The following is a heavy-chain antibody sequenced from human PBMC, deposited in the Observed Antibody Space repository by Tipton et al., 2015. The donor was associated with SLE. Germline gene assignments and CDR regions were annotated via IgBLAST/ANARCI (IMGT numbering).Heavy chain of an antibody. J-gene: IGHJ6*02. D-gene: IGHD2-21*01. V-gene: IGHV7-4-1*02. CDR2: INTHTGTP. CDR3: VKAHVVVGYGMDV. Sequence: QSGPEVKKPGASVKVSCKASGYTFTDYAINWVRQAPGQGLEWMGWINTHTGTPTYAQGFTGRFVFSLDTSLSTAYLLISGLKVEDNAVYYCVKAHVVVGYGMDVWGQGTTVIVSS. CDR1: GYTFTDYA.